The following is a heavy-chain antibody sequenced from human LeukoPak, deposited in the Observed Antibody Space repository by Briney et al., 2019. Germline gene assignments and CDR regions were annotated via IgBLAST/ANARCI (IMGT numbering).Heavy chain of an antibody. CDR1: GGSFSGYY. CDR2: INHSGST. CDR3: ARGWLRSAFDV. V-gene: IGHV4-34*01. Sequence: SETLCLTCAVYGGSFSGYYWSWIRQPPGKGLEWIGEINHSGSTNYNPSLKSRVTISVDTSKNQFSLKLSSVTAADTAVYYCARGWLRSAFDVWGRGTMVIVSS. J-gene: IGHJ3*01. D-gene: IGHD5-12*01.